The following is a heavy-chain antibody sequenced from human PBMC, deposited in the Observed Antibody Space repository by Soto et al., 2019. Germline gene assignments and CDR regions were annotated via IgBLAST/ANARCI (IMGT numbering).Heavy chain of an antibody. CDR1: GYFIASGFH. J-gene: IGHJ4*02. D-gene: IGHD2-8*01. V-gene: IGHV4-38-2*01. CDR3: AGFRGYCTTGHCAADW. CDR2: VFHSGRA. Sequence: SDTLSLTCAVSGYFIASGFHWGWIRQPPGKGLEWVGNVFHSGRASYNPSLKSRVTMWVDTSKNQFSMNLKSVTAADTAIYYCAGFRGYCTTGHCAADWWGQGTLVTVSS.